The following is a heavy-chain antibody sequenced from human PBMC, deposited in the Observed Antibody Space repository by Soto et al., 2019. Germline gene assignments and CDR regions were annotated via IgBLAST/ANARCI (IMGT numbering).Heavy chain of an antibody. V-gene: IGHV1-69*13. Sequence: SVKVSCKASGGTFSSYAISWVRQAPGQGLEWMGGIIPIFGTANYAQKFQGRVTITADESTSTAYMELSSLRSEDTAVYYCARAPYSSSWSYYYYGMDVWGQGTTVTVSS. J-gene: IGHJ6*02. D-gene: IGHD6-13*01. CDR2: IIPIFGTA. CDR1: GGTFSSYA. CDR3: ARAPYSSSWSYYYYGMDV.